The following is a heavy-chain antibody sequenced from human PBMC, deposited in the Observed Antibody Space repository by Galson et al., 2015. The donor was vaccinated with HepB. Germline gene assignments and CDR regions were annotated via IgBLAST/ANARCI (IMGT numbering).Heavy chain of an antibody. V-gene: IGHV2-5*02. CDR1: GFSLSTDGVG. J-gene: IGHJ4*01. Sequence: PALVKPTQALALTCTFSGFSLSTDGVGVAWIRQPPGKALEWLTIIYWDDDKRYSPSLKNRLTITKDTSKNQVVLTVTNMDPVDTGTYYCARALRYYLDKIGYYKFDFWGHGTLVTVSS. D-gene: IGHD3-22*01. CDR2: IYWDDDK. CDR3: ARALRYYLDKIGYYKFDF.